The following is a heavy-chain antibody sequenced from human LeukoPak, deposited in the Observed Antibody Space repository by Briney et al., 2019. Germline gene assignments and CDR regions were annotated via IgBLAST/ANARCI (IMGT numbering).Heavy chain of an antibody. Sequence: GRSLTLSCAASGFTFSSYGMLWVRQAPGKGLEWVAVISYDGSNKYYADSVKGRFTISRDNSKNTLYLQMNSLRAEDTAVYYCAKDRDSYFDYWGQGTLVTVSS. CDR2: ISYDGSNK. V-gene: IGHV3-30*18. D-gene: IGHD5-24*01. CDR1: GFTFSSYG. CDR3: AKDRDSYFDY. J-gene: IGHJ4*02.